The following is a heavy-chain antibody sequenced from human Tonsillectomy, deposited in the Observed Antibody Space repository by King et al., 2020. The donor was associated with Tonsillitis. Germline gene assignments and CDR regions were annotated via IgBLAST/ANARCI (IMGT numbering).Heavy chain of an antibody. D-gene: IGHD4-17*01. V-gene: IGHV3-30*18. CDR2: ISYDGSNK. Sequence: VQLVESGGGVVQPGGSLRLSCAASGFTFSTYGMHWVRQAPGKGLEWVAVISYDGSNKYYADSVKGRFTISRDNSKNTLYLQMNSLRAEDTAVYYCAKNDADGDPRRYYSYGMDVWGQGTTVTVSS. J-gene: IGHJ6*02. CDR3: AKNDADGDPRRYYSYGMDV. CDR1: GFTFSTYG.